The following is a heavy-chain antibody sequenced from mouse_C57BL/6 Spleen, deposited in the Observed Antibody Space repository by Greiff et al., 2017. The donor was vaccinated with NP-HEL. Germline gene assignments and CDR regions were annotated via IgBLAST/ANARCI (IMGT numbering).Heavy chain of an antibody. Sequence: VQLQESGAELARPGASVKMSCKASGYTFTSYTMHWVKQRPGQGLEWIGYINPSSGYTKYNQKFKDKATLTADKSSSTAYMQLSSLTSEDSAVYYCARDSNYAKFAYWGQGTLVTVSA. CDR3: ARDSNYAKFAY. D-gene: IGHD2-5*01. CDR1: GYTFTSYT. V-gene: IGHV1-4*01. J-gene: IGHJ3*01. CDR2: INPSSGYT.